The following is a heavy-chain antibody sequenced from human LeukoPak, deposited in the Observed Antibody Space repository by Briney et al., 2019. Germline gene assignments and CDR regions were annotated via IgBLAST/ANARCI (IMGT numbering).Heavy chain of an antibody. CDR3: ARGELSNVAFDI. CDR1: GGSISSGGYY. CDR2: IHYSGNT. D-gene: IGHD1-26*01. V-gene: IGHV4-31*03. J-gene: IGHJ3*02. Sequence: PSQTLSLTCTVSGGSISSGGYYWSWIRQHPGKGLEWIGYIHYSGNTYYNPSLKSRVTISVDTSKNQFSLKLSSVTAADTAVYYCARGELSNVAFDIWGQGTMVTVSS.